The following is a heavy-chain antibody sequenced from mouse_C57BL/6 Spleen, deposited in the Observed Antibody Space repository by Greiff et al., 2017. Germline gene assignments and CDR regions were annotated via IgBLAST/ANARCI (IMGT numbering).Heavy chain of an antibody. Sequence: VKLMESGAELVRPGASVTLSCKASGYTFTDYEMHWVKQTPVHGLEWIGAIDPETGGTAYNQKFKGKAILTADKSSSTAYMELRSLTSEDSAVYYCTRWAGGSTYPFDYWGQGTTLTVSS. J-gene: IGHJ2*01. CDR1: GYTFTDYE. CDR2: IDPETGGT. D-gene: IGHD1-1*01. CDR3: TRWAGGSTYPFDY. V-gene: IGHV1-15*01.